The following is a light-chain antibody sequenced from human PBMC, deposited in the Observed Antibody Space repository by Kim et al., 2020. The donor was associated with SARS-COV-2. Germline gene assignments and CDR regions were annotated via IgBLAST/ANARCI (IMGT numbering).Light chain of an antibody. CDR3: QTWDSTNVV. CDR1: GDKY. V-gene: IGLV3-1*01. J-gene: IGLJ2*01. CDR2: HDN. Sequence: GDKYTCWYQQKSGQSPVLVIFHDNKRPSGISERISGFNSGNTATLTISGTQSMDEADYYCQTWDSTNVVFGGGTQLTVL.